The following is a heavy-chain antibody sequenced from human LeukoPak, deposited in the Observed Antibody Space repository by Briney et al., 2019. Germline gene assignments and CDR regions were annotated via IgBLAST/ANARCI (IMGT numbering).Heavy chain of an antibody. J-gene: IGHJ4*02. Sequence: PGRSLRLSCAASGFSFSSYGMHWVRQAPGKGLEWVAVISYDGSNKYYADSVKGRFTISRDNSKNTLYLQMNSLRAEDTALYYCAKDYCSGGSCYSDYWGQGTRVTVSS. CDR1: GFSFSSYG. CDR3: AKDYCSGGSCYSDY. CDR2: ISYDGSNK. D-gene: IGHD2-15*01. V-gene: IGHV3-30*18.